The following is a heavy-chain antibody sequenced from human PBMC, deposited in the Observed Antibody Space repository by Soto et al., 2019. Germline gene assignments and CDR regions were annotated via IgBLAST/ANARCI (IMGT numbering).Heavy chain of an antibody. Sequence: ASVKVSCKASGYTFTSYYMHWVRQAPGQGLEWMGIINPSGGSTSYAQKFQGRVTMTRDTSTSTVCMELSSLRSEDTAVYYCARGGSLTVAGGYYFDYWGQGTLVTVSS. CDR2: INPSGGST. V-gene: IGHV1-46*01. J-gene: IGHJ4*02. CDR1: GYTFTSYY. CDR3: ARGGSLTVAGGYYFDY. D-gene: IGHD6-19*01.